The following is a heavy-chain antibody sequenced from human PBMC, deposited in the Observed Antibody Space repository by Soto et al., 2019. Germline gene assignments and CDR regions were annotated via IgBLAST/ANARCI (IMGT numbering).Heavy chain of an antibody. J-gene: IGHJ6*02. Sequence: QVQLVESGGGLVKPGGSLRLSCEASGITFSDHYMTWIRQAPGKGLEWISYISGTAGTIYYEDSVKGRFTISRDNAKNSLFLQLTSLTAEDTAVYYCARAPYYGSGTYYYYALDVWGQGTTVTVSS. V-gene: IGHV3-11*01. CDR1: GITFSDHY. D-gene: IGHD3-10*01. CDR2: ISGTAGTI. CDR3: ARAPYYGSGTYYYYALDV.